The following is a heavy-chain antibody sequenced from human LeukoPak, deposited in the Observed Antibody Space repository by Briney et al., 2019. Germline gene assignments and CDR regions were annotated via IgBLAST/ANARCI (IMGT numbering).Heavy chain of an antibody. J-gene: IGHJ1*01. D-gene: IGHD2-15*01. Sequence: PGGSLRLSCAASGFTFRSYTMSWVRQAPGKELEWVSVISGSGGNTYYADPVKGRFTISRDNSKNTLYMQMNSLRAEDTAVYYCAKAPTPVVAATLFHHWGQGTLVTVS. CDR1: GFTFRSYT. CDR2: ISGSGGNT. CDR3: AKAPTPVVAATLFHH. V-gene: IGHV3-23*01.